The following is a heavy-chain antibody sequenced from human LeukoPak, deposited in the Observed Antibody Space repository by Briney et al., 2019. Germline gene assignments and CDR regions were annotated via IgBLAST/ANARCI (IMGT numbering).Heavy chain of an antibody. D-gene: IGHD2-15*01. CDR1: GFTFSSYA. CDR3: AKERSGSRRVVVVAATGGLGGDAFDI. CDR2: ISGSGGST. J-gene: IGHJ3*02. Sequence: GSLRLSCAASGFTFSSYAMSWVRQAPGKGLEWVSAISGSGGSTYYADSVKGRFTISRDNSKNTLYLQMNSLRAEDTAVYYCAKERSGSRRVVVVAATGGLGGDAFDIWGQGTMVTVSS. V-gene: IGHV3-23*01.